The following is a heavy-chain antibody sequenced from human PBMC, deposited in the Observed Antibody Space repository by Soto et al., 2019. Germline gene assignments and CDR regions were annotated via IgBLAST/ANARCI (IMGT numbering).Heavy chain of an antibody. D-gene: IGHD3-22*01. CDR1: GYTFTSYY. Sequence: EASVKVSCKASGYTFTSYYMHWVRQAPGQGLEWMGIINPSGGSTSYAQKFQGWVTMTRDTSISTAYMELSRLRSDDTAVYYCARGGNYYDSSGFDAFDIWGQGTMVTVSS. CDR3: ARGGNYYDSSGFDAFDI. V-gene: IGHV1-46*01. CDR2: INPSGGST. J-gene: IGHJ3*02.